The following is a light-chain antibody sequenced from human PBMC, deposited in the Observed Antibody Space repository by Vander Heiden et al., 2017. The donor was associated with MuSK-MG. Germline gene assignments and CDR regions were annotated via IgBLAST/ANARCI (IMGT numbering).Light chain of an antibody. V-gene: IGKV3-15*01. CDR2: DAS. CDR3: QLYNNWPSLT. CDR1: QSVRSN. J-gene: IGKJ4*01. Sequence: EIVMTQSPATLSVSPGERATLSCRASQSVRSNLAWYQQKPGQAPRLLIYDASTRATGIPAGFSGSGSGTEFTLTISSLQSEDFAVYYCQLYNNWPSLTFGGGTKVEIK.